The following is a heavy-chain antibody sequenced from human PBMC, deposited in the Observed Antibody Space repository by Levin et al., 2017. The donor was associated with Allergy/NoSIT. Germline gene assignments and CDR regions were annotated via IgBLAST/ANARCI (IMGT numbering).Heavy chain of an antibody. CDR1: GFTFSSYA. V-gene: IGHV3-23*01. J-gene: IGHJ4*02. Sequence: GESLKISCAASGFTFSSYAMSWVRQGPGKGLEWVSSISAGGSASYYADSVKGRFTVSRDNSKNTLFLQMNSLRAEDTAVFYCAKDRSGFSGYDISPDYWGQGTLVTVSS. D-gene: IGHD5-12*01. CDR2: ISAGGSAS. CDR3: AKDRSGFSGYDISPDY.